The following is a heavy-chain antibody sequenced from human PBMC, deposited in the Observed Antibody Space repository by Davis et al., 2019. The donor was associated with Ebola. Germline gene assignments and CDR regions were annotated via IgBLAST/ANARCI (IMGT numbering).Heavy chain of an antibody. CDR2: IYTGDSDT. J-gene: IGHJ4*02. CDR1: GNSFTSHW. Sequence: KVSCKDSGNSFTSHWIGWVRQMPGKGLDWMGIIYTGDSDTRYSPSFRGQVTISADKSMKTAFLQWSSLKASDTAMYYCARQIAAAGYFDYWGQGTLVTVSS. CDR3: ARQIAAAGYFDY. V-gene: IGHV5-51*01. D-gene: IGHD6-13*01.